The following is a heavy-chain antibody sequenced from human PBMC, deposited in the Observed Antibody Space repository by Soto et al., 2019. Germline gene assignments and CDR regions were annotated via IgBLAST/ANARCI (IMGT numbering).Heavy chain of an antibody. CDR3: AKATGYSYGRDYYYYMDV. Sequence: PGGSLRLSCAASGFTFSSYAMSWVRQAPGKGLEWVSAISGSGGSTYYADSVKGRFTISRDNSKNTLYLQMNSLRAEDTAVYYCAKATGYSYGRDYYYYMDVWGKGTTVTVSS. J-gene: IGHJ6*03. D-gene: IGHD5-18*01. V-gene: IGHV3-23*01. CDR1: GFTFSSYA. CDR2: ISGSGGST.